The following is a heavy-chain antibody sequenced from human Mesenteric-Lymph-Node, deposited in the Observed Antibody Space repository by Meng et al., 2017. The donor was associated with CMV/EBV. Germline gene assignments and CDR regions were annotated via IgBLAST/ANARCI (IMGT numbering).Heavy chain of an antibody. CDR2: IYPDDSDR. Sequence: KGSGYIFTTYWIGWSRQMPGRGLEWMGIIYPDDSDRRYSLSFQGQVTISADKSLNTVYLQWSSLKASDTAMYYCARLPRGVGRGYYDHWGQGTLVTVSS. V-gene: IGHV5-51*01. J-gene: IGHJ4*02. D-gene: IGHD3-3*01. CDR3: ARLPRGVGRGYYDH. CDR1: GYIFTTYW.